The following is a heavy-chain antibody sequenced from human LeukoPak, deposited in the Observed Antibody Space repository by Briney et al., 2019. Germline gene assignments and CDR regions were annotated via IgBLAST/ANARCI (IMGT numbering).Heavy chain of an antibody. Sequence: PGGSLKLSCAASGFAFSSYAMRWVRQAPGKGQERVSSISDSGGRTYYADSVKGRLTISRDNSKNTLYLQMNSLRAEDTAVYYCAKGLISAYYFDYWGQGTLVTVSS. CDR3: AKGLISAYYFDY. D-gene: IGHD3-22*01. V-gene: IGHV3-23*01. CDR2: ISDSGGRT. J-gene: IGHJ4*02. CDR1: GFAFSSYA.